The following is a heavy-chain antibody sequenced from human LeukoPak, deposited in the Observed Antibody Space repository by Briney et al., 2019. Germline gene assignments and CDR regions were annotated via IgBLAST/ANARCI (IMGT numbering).Heavy chain of an antibody. J-gene: IGHJ4*02. CDR2: IYTSGST. CDR3: ARGMVRGDTIDY. CDR1: GGSISSYY. D-gene: IGHD2-21*01. Sequence: SSETLSLTCTVSGGSISSYYWSWIRQPPGKGLEWIGRIYTSGSTNYNPSLKSRVTMSVDTSKNQFSLKLSSVTAADTAVYYCARGMVRGDTIDYWGQGTLVTVSS. V-gene: IGHV4-4*07.